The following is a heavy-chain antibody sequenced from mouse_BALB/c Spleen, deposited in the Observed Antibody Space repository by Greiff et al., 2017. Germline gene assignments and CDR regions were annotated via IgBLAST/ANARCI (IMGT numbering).Heavy chain of an antibody. J-gene: IGHJ2*01. CDR2: INPYNDGT. D-gene: IGHD1-2*01. Sequence: EVQLQQSGPELVKPGASVKMSCKASGYTFTSYVMHWVKQKPGQGLEWIGYINPYNDGTKYNEKFKGKATLTSDKSSSTAYMELSSLTSEDSAVYYCAREGLLRLRYFDYWGQGTTLTVSS. CDR3: AREGLLRLRYFDY. CDR1: GYTFTSYV. V-gene: IGHV1-14*01.